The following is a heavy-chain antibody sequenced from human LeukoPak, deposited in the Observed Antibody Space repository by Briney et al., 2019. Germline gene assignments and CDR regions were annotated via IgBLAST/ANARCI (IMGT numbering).Heavy chain of an antibody. CDR1: GYTLTELS. J-gene: IGHJ4*02. V-gene: IGHV1-24*01. CDR3: ATDDKRPTAMALHY. Sequence: ASVKVSCNVSGYTLTELSMHWVRQAPGKGLEWMGGFDPEDGETIYAQKFQGRVTMTEDTSTDTAYMELSSLRSEDTAVYYCATDDKRPTAMALHYWGQGTLVTVSS. D-gene: IGHD5-18*01. CDR2: FDPEDGET.